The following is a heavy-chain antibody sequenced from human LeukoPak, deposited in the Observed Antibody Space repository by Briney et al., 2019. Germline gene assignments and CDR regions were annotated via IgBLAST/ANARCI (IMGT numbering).Heavy chain of an antibody. Sequence: GGSLRLSCAASGFIFSTYTMAWVRQAPGGGLEWVSGISGDGGSTYYADSVGGRFAISRDNSKSTMYLQMNSLRAEDTAVYYCVKDFGRNIGGPGYWGRGTLVTVSS. V-gene: IGHV3-23*01. CDR3: VKDFGRNIGGPGY. D-gene: IGHD2/OR15-2a*01. CDR1: GFIFSTYT. CDR2: ISGDGGST. J-gene: IGHJ4*02.